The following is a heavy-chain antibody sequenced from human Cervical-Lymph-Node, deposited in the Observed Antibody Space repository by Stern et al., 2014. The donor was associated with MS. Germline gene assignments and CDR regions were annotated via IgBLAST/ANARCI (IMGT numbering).Heavy chain of an antibody. CDR2: IIPIFATT. D-gene: IGHD1-26*01. V-gene: IGHV1-69*01. CDR1: GGTFSSYT. CDR3: AREGIPGAGGTFDN. J-gene: IGHJ4*02. Sequence: VQLVQSGAEVKKPGSSVKVSCKASGGTFSSYTLNWVRQAPGQGLEWMGGIIPIFATTNYPQRFQGKVTITEDGSTSTTYLEVSSLTSEDTAVYYCAREGIPGAGGTFDNWGQGTLVIVSS.